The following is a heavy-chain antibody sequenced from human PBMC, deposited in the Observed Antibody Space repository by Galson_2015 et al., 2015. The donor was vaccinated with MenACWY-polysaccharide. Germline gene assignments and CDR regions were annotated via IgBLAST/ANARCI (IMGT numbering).Heavy chain of an antibody. Sequence: SLRLSCDASGFSFRSYAMYWVRQALGKGLEWLSNISRGSSTIYYADSVKGRFTICRDNAKNSLYLQMNSLRAEDTAIYYCAKGDGRSRPYCFDNWGQGALVTVSS. CDR1: GFSFRSYA. CDR3: AKGDGRSRPYCFDN. V-gene: IGHV3-48*01. CDR2: ISRGSSTI. J-gene: IGHJ4*02.